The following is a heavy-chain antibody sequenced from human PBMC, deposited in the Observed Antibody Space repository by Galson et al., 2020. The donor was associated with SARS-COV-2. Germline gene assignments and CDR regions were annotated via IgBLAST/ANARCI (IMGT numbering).Heavy chain of an antibody. CDR3: ARGIAAAGTETYFDY. Sequence: SETLSLTCAVSGGSISSSNWWSWVRQPPGKGLEWIGEIYHSGSTNYNPSLKSRVTISVDKSKNQFSLKLSSVTAADTAVYYCARGIAAAGTETYFDYWGQGTLVTVSS. J-gene: IGHJ4*02. CDR2: IYHSGST. D-gene: IGHD6-13*01. CDR1: GGSISSSNW. V-gene: IGHV4-4*02.